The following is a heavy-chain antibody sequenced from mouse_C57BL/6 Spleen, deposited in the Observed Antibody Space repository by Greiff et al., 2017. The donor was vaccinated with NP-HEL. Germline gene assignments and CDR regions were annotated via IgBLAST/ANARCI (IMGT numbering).Heavy chain of an antibody. V-gene: IGHV1-50*01. CDR2: IDPSDSYT. Sequence: VQLQQPGAELVKPGASVKLSCKASGYTFTSYWMQWVKQRPGQGLEWIGEIDPSDSYTNYNQKFKGKATLTVDTPSSTAYMQLSSLTSEDSAVYYCAREDSKNAMGYWGQGTSVTVSS. J-gene: IGHJ4*01. CDR1: GYTFTSYW. D-gene: IGHD2-5*01. CDR3: AREDSKNAMGY.